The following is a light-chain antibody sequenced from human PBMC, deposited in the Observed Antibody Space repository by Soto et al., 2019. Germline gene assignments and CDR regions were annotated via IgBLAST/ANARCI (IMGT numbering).Light chain of an antibody. Sequence: QSALTQPRSVSGPPGQSVTISCAGSSSDIGAYNYVSWFQQHPGKAPKLMIYDVSKRPSGVPDRFSGSKSGNTASLTISGLQADDEADYYCCSFVGGFTFVFGTGTKVTVL. CDR3: CSFVGGFTFV. V-gene: IGLV2-11*01. J-gene: IGLJ1*01. CDR2: DVS. CDR1: SSDIGAYNY.